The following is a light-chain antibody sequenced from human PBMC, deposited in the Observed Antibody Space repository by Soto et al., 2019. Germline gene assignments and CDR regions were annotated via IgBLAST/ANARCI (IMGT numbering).Light chain of an antibody. V-gene: IGLV2-8*01. Sequence: QSALTQPPSASGSPGQSVTISCTGTINDVGGYNYVSWYQQLPGKAPKLMIYEVSKRPSGVPDRFSGSKSGNTASLTVSGLQAEDEADYYCSLYAGSNSLGVFGGGTKLPVL. CDR1: INDVGGYNY. CDR2: EVS. J-gene: IGLJ3*02. CDR3: SLYAGSNSLGV.